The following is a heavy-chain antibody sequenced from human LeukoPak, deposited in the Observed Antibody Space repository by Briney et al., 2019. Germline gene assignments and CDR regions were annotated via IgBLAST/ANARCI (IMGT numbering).Heavy chain of an antibody. Sequence: SETLSLTCAVYGGSFSGYYWRWIRQPPGKGLEWIGEINHSGSTNYNPSLKSRVTISVDTSKNQFSLKLSSVTAADTVVYYCARLQPDIVVVPAAIRYYFDYWGQGTLVTVSS. J-gene: IGHJ4*02. CDR1: GGSFSGYY. CDR3: ARLQPDIVVVPAAIRYYFDY. D-gene: IGHD2-2*01. CDR2: INHSGST. V-gene: IGHV4-34*01.